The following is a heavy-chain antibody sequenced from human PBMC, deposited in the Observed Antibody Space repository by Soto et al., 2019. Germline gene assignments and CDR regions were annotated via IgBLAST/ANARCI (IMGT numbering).Heavy chain of an antibody. Sequence: QVQLVESGGGVVQPGRSLRLYCAASGFTFSSYAMHWVRQAPGKGLEWVAVISYDGSKKYYADSVKGRFTISRDNSKNTLYLQMNSLRAEETAVYYCARDYDYWGQGTLVTVSS. CDR3: ARDYDY. CDR2: ISYDGSKK. J-gene: IGHJ4*02. V-gene: IGHV3-30-3*01. CDR1: GFTFSSYA.